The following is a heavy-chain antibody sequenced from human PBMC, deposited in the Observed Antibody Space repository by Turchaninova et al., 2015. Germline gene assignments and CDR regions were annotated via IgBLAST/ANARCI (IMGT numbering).Heavy chain of an antibody. Sequence: QVPLKESGPALVKPTQTLTLTCTFPGFPLTTSEIRVRWIRQPPGKALEWLARIDWDDDKFSSTSRKTRLNISKDTSKNQVVLTMTNMDPVDTATYYCARTQRGGLDYWGQGTLVTVSS. D-gene: IGHD3-10*01. CDR2: IDWDDDK. CDR1: GFPLTTSEIR. CDR3: ARTQRGGLDY. V-gene: IGHV2-70*04. J-gene: IGHJ4*02.